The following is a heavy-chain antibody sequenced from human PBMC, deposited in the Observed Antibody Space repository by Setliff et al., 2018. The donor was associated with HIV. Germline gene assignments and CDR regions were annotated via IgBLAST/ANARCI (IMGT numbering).Heavy chain of an antibody. Sequence: SETLSLTCSVSGGSINRGTYYWTWIRQSAGKGLEWIGHIYINGNTDYNPSLKSRVTISEDTSKNQFSLKVNSVTAADTAMYFCARESPDGLDYWGQGTLVTVSS. CDR2: IYINGNT. J-gene: IGHJ4*02. CDR3: ARESPDGLDY. V-gene: IGHV4-61*09. CDR1: GGSINRGTYY. D-gene: IGHD2-8*01.